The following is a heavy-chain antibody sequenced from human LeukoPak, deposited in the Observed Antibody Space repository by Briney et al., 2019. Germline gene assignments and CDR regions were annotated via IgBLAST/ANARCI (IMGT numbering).Heavy chain of an antibody. D-gene: IGHD1-1*01. V-gene: IGHV1-8*01. CDR1: GYTFTSYD. CDR2: MNPNSSNT. J-gene: IGHJ4*02. Sequence: ASVKVSCKASGYTFTSYDINWVRQATGQGLEWMGWMNPNSSNTGYAQKFQGRVTMTRNTSISTAYMELSSLRSEDTAVYYCARGQAGTLDFDYWGQGTLVTVSS. CDR3: ARGQAGTLDFDY.